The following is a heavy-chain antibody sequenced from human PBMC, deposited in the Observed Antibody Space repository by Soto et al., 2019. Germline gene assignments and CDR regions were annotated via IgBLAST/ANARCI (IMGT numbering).Heavy chain of an antibody. CDR2: INPNSGGT. CDR1: GYTFTGYY. CDR3: ARDRGEHCSSTSCYDGPYMDV. D-gene: IGHD2-2*01. J-gene: IGHJ6*03. Sequence: ASVKVSCKASGYTFTGYYMHWVRQAPGQGLEWMGWINPNSGGTNYAQKFQGWVTMTRDTSISPAYMELSRLGSDDTAVYYCARDRGEHCSSTSCYDGPYMDVWGKGTTVTVSS. V-gene: IGHV1-2*04.